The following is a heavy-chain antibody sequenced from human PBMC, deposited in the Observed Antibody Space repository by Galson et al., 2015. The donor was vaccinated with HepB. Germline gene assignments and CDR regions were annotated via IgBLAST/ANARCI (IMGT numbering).Heavy chain of an antibody. CDR2: INPNSGGT. D-gene: IGHD2-2*01. CDR3: ARGGGTYQLLDGVFDI. J-gene: IGHJ3*02. Sequence: SVKVSCKASGYTFTGYYMHWVRQAPGQGLEWMGWINPNSGGTNYAQKFQGWVTMTRDTSISTAYMELSRLRSDDTAVYYCARGGGTYQLLDGVFDIWGQGTMVTVSS. CDR1: GYTFTGYY. V-gene: IGHV1-2*04.